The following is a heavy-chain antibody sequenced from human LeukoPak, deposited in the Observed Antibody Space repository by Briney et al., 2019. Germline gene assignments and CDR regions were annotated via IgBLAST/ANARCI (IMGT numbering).Heavy chain of an antibody. Sequence: SETLTLTCTVPGGSITSYWSWLRQPPRKGLEWIGYIYYSGSTNYNPSLKSRVTMSIDTSRNQFSLKLSSVTAADTAVYYCARDFRGNYGSRGMDVWGQGTTVTVSS. D-gene: IGHD1-26*01. V-gene: IGHV4-59*13. CDR3: ARDFRGNYGSRGMDV. CDR1: GGSITSY. J-gene: IGHJ6*02. CDR2: IYYSGST.